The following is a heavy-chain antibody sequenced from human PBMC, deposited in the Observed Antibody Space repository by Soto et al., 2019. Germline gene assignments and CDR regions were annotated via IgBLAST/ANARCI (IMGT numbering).Heavy chain of an antibody. CDR3: ARGLYYYDLGNWFDP. CDR1: GFTFSSYW. Sequence: EVQLVESGGGLVQPGGSLRLSCAASGFTFSSYWMHWVRQAPGKGLVWVSRINSDGSSTSYADSVKGRFTIPRDNAKNTLYLQMNSLRAEDTAVYYCARGLYYYDLGNWFDPWGQGTLVTVSS. D-gene: IGHD3-22*01. V-gene: IGHV3-74*01. J-gene: IGHJ5*02. CDR2: INSDGSST.